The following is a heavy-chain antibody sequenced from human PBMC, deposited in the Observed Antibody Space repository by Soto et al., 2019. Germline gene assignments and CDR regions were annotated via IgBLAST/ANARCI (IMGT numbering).Heavy chain of an antibody. CDR1: GGSISSDY. CDR2: IYYSGST. Sequence: QVQLQESGPGLVKPSETLSLTCTVSGGSISSDYWSWIRQPPGKGLEWIGYIYYSGSTNYNPSLKSRVTISVDTSKNQFSLKLSSVTAADTAVYYCARRYGGKFDYRGQGTLVNVSS. CDR3: ARRYGGKFDY. D-gene: IGHD1-26*01. J-gene: IGHJ4*02. V-gene: IGHV4-59*01.